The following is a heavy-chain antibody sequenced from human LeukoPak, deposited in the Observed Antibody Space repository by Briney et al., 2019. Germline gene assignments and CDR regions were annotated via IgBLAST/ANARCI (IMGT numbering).Heavy chain of an antibody. CDR3: ARELTYADY. CDR1: GGSVSSGDYY. D-gene: IGHD4/OR15-4a*01. J-gene: IGHJ4*02. Sequence: SETLSLTCTVSGGSVSSGDYYWSWIRQPPGKGLEWIGYIYYSGSTYYNPSLKSRVTMSVDTSKNQFSLKLSSVTAADTAVYYCARELTYADYWGQGTLVTVSS. CDR2: IYYSGST. V-gene: IGHV4-30-4*01.